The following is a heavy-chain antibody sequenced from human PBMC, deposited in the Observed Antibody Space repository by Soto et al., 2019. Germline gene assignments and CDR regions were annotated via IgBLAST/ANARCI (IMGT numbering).Heavy chain of an antibody. CDR3: AGARGGYYGSGRYYKFLGVDV. Sequence: QVQLVESGGGVVQPGSSLRLSCAASGFTFSSYGMHWVRQAPGKGLEWVAVISYDGSSESYAGTVLGRFTISRDNSKNPLYLQMNTRRAEDTVVYFCAGARGGYYGSGRYYKFLGVDVWGQGTTVTVSS. J-gene: IGHJ6*02. CDR2: ISYDGSSE. D-gene: IGHD3-10*01. V-gene: IGHV3-30*03. CDR1: GFTFSSYG.